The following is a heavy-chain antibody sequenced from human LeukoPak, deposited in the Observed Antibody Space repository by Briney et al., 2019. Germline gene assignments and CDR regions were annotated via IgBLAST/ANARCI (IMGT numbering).Heavy chain of an antibody. V-gene: IGHV3-23*01. CDR1: GFTFSSYA. D-gene: IGHD6-13*01. Sequence: GGSLRLSCAASGFTFSSYAMSWVRQAPGKGLEWVSAISGSGGSTYYADSVKGRFTISRDNSKNTLYLQMNSLRAEDTAVYYCAKDKLVAAGPREGFDYWGQGTLVTVPS. CDR2: ISGSGGST. CDR3: AKDKLVAAGPREGFDY. J-gene: IGHJ4*02.